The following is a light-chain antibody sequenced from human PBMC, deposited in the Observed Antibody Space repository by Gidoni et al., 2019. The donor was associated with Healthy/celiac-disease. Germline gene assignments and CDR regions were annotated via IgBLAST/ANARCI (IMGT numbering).Light chain of an antibody. Sequence: DIQMTQSPSTLSASVGDRVTITCRASQSISSWLAWYQQKPGQAPKLLIYKASSLASGVPSRFSGSGSGTEFTLTISSLQPDDFATYYCQQYNSYSTFGQGTKVEIK. CDR1: QSISSW. V-gene: IGKV1-5*03. J-gene: IGKJ1*01. CDR3: QQYNSYST. CDR2: KAS.